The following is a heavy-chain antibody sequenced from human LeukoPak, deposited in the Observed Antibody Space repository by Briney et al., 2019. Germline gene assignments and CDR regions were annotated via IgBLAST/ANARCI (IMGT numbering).Heavy chain of an antibody. CDR3: ARWVDY. CDR2: INWNSDSI. CDR1: GFTFDDYA. Sequence: GGSLRLSCAVSGFTFDDYAMHWVRQVPGKGLERVSGINWNSDSIGYADSVKGRFTTSRDNAKNSLYLQMNSLRAEDTAVYYCARWVDYWGQGTLVTVSS. D-gene: IGHD6-13*01. J-gene: IGHJ4*02. V-gene: IGHV3-9*01.